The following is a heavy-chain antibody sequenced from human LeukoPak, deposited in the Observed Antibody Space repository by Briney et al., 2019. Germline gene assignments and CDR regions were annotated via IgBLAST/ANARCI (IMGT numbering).Heavy chain of an antibody. CDR3: ARYYCPRGSCYHIGY. D-gene: IGHD2-8*01. CDR1: GGSISSYY. V-gene: IGHV4-59*01. CDR2: IYSSGST. Sequence: ASENLSLTCAVSGGSISSYYWSWTRQPPGKGLEWIGYIYSSGSTNCNPSLKSRATLSVDTSKNQFSLRLTSITPADTAVYYCARYYCPRGSCYHIGYWGQGTLVTVSS. J-gene: IGHJ4*02.